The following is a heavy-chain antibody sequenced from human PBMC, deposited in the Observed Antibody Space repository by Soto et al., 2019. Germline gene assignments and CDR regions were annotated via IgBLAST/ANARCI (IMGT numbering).Heavy chain of an antibody. Sequence: GASLKISCKGSGYSFTSYWIGWVRQMPGKGLEWMGIIYPGDSDTRYSPSFQGQVTISADKSISTAYLQWSSLKASDTAMYYCARTIAAAGYYYYYDMDVWGQGTTVTVSS. CDR1: GYSFTSYW. CDR2: IYPGDSDT. D-gene: IGHD6-13*01. CDR3: ARTIAAAGYYYYYDMDV. V-gene: IGHV5-51*01. J-gene: IGHJ6*02.